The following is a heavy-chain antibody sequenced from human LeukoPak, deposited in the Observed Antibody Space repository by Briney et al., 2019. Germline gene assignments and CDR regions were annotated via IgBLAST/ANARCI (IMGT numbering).Heavy chain of an antibody. CDR3: ARDRAWGSYDC. Sequence: GGSLRLSCVASGFTFSRYGMHWVRQAPGKGLVWVSRINSDGSSTSYADSVKGRFTISRDNAKNTLYLQMNSLRAEDTAIYFCARDRAWGSYDCWGQGTLVIVSS. D-gene: IGHD7-27*01. CDR2: INSDGSST. V-gene: IGHV3-74*01. J-gene: IGHJ4*02. CDR1: GFTFSRYG.